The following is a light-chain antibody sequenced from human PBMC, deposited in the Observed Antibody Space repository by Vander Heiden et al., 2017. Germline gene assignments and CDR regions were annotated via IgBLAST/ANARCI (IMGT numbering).Light chain of an antibody. CDR2: DVT. V-gene: IGLV2-11*01. J-gene: IGLJ1*01. CDR3: CSFVGTFTYV. CDR1: SSDVGRNNY. Sequence: QSALTQPRSASGSPGQTVTISCIGTSSDVGRNNYVSWDQQHPGKAPKLIIYDVTMRPSGVADRFSGSRSAATASLTISGLQVEDEADYYCCSFVGTFTYVFGTGTKVTV.